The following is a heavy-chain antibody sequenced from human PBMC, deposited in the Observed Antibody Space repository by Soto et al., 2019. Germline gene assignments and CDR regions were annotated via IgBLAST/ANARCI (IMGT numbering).Heavy chain of an antibody. CDR3: AEGFQRFIVATIFDY. J-gene: IGHJ4*02. V-gene: IGHV3-23*01. CDR2: ISGSGGST. Sequence: GGSLRLSCAASGFTFSSYAMSWVRQAPGKGLEWVSAISGSGGSTYYADSVKGRFTISRDNSKNTLYLQMNSLRAEDTAVYYCAEGFQRFIVATIFDYWGQGTLVTVSS. CDR1: GFTFSSYA. D-gene: IGHD5-12*01.